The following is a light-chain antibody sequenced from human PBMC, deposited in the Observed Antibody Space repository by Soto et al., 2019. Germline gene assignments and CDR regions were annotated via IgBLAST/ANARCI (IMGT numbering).Light chain of an antibody. Sequence: SYELTQPPSVSVSPGQTASITCSGDKLGDNYACWYQQKPGQSPVLVIYQDSKRPSGIPDRFSGSNSGNTATLTISGTQAMDEADYYCQAWDSSNVVFGGGTKLTVL. CDR1: KLGDNY. J-gene: IGLJ2*01. CDR3: QAWDSSNVV. CDR2: QDS. V-gene: IGLV3-1*01.